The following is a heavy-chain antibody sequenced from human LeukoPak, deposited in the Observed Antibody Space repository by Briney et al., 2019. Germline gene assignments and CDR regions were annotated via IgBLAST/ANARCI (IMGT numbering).Heavy chain of an antibody. Sequence: SVKVSCKASGGTFSNYAISWVRQAPGRGLEWMGGIITNYGTTNYAQKYQGRVTITADESTTTVYMELSSLRSEDTAVYYCARPRTYYDFWRGYPPFDYWGQGTLVTVSS. CDR2: IITNYGTT. J-gene: IGHJ4*02. CDR3: ARPRTYYDFWRGYPPFDY. D-gene: IGHD3-3*01. V-gene: IGHV1-69*13. CDR1: GGTFSNYA.